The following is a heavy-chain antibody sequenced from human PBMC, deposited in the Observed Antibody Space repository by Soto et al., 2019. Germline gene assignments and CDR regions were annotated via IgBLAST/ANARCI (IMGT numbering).Heavy chain of an antibody. Sequence: SVKVSCKASGFDFGSFGIQFLRQTRGRGLEWIGWIVVVSGSTNYARHFQGRVAISRDMSSSTAYLDLYDLKSDDTAVYFCSADHPHMTMGWPVWGQGTTVTVSS. CDR2: IVVVSGST. J-gene: IGHJ6*02. V-gene: IGHV1-58*02. CDR1: GFDFGSFG. CDR3: SADHPHMTMGWPV. D-gene: IGHD1-26*01.